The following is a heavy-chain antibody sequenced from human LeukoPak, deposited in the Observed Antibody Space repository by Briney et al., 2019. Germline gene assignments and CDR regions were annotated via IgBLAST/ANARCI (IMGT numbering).Heavy chain of an antibody. J-gene: IGHJ4*02. CDR2: IIPIFGTA. D-gene: IGHD5-18*01. Sequence: VASVKVSCKASGGTFSSYAISWVRQAPGQGLEWMGRIIPIFGTANYAQKFQGRVTITTDESTSTAYMELSSLRSEDTAAYYCARALRGYSYGHNDYWGQGTLVTVSS. V-gene: IGHV1-69*05. CDR1: GGTFSSYA. CDR3: ARALRGYSYGHNDY.